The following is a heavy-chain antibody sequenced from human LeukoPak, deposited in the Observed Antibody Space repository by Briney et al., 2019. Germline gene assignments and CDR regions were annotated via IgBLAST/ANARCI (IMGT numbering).Heavy chain of an antibody. CDR2: ISAYNGNT. CDR3: ARELGCGGDCFDAFDI. J-gene: IGHJ3*02. CDR1: GYTFTSYG. V-gene: IGHV1-18*01. D-gene: IGHD2-21*02. Sequence: ASVTVSCTASGYTFTSYGISWVRQAPGQGLDWMGWISAYNGNTNYAQKLQGRVTMTTDTSTSTAYMELRSLRSDDTAVYYCARELGCGGDCFDAFDIWGQGTMVTVSS.